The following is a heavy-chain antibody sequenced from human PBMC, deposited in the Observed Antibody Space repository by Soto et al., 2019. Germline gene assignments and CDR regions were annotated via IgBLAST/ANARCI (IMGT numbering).Heavy chain of an antibody. CDR3: ARHLRYNWNDMYTGRSYYYGMDV. Sequence: SETLSLTCTVSGGSMSSYYWSWIRQPPGKGLEWIGYIYYSGSTNYNPSLKSRVTISVDTSKNQFSLKLSSVTAADTAVYYCARHLRYNWNDMYTGRSYYYGMDVWGQGTTVTVSS. D-gene: IGHD1-1*01. CDR1: GGSMSSYY. V-gene: IGHV4-59*08. J-gene: IGHJ6*02. CDR2: IYYSGST.